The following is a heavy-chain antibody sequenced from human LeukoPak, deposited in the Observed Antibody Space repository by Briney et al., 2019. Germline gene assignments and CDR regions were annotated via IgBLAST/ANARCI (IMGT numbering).Heavy chain of an antibody. Sequence: SQTLSLTCAVSGGSISSGGYSWSWIRQPPEKGLEWIGYIYHSGSTYYNPSLKSRVTISVDRSKNQFSLKLSSVTAADTAVYYCARVSPLYYFDYWGQGTLVTVSS. J-gene: IGHJ4*02. CDR2: IYHSGST. V-gene: IGHV4-30-2*01. CDR3: ARVSPLYYFDY. CDR1: GGSISSGGYS.